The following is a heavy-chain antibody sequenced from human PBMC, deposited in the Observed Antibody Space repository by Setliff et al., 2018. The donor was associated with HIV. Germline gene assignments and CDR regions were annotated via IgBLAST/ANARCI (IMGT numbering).Heavy chain of an antibody. Sequence: SETLSLTCAVYDGSFSDYYWSWIRQPPGKGLEWIGEINHSGSTNYNPSLKSRVTISVDTSKNQFSLKLSSVTAADTAVYYCARGGRSLAAQTWFDPWGQGTLVTVSS. D-gene: IGHD6-6*01. J-gene: IGHJ5*02. V-gene: IGHV4-34*01. CDR1: DGSFSDYY. CDR2: INHSGST. CDR3: ARGGRSLAAQTWFDP.